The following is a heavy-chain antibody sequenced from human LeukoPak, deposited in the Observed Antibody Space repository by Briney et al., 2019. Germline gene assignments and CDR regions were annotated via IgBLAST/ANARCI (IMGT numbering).Heavy chain of an antibody. J-gene: IGHJ5*02. CDR2: ISAYNGNT. CDR1: GYTFTSYG. V-gene: IGHV1-18*01. D-gene: IGHD3-3*01. CDR3: ARSGITIFGVVTDNWFDP. Sequence: ASVKVPCKASGYTFTSYGISWVRQAPGQGLEWMGWISAYNGNTNYAQKFQGRVTITADESTSTAYMELSSLRSEDTAVYYCARSGITIFGVVTDNWFDPWGQGTLVTVSS.